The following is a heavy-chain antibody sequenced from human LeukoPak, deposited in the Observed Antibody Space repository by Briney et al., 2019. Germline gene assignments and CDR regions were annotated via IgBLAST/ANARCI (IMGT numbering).Heavy chain of an antibody. CDR2: ISYDGSNK. Sequence: PGGSLRLSCAASGFTFSSYGMRWVRQAPGKGLEWVAVISYDGSNKYYADSVKGRFTISRDNSKNTLYLQMNSLRAEDTAVYYCAKDRYYYGTGSYKSYFDYWGQGTLVTVSS. CDR3: AKDRYYYGTGSYKSYFDY. CDR1: GFTFSSYG. V-gene: IGHV3-30*18. J-gene: IGHJ4*02. D-gene: IGHD3-10*01.